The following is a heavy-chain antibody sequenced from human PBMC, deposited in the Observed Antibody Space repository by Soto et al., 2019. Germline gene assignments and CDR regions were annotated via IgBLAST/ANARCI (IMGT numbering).Heavy chain of an antibody. CDR3: AREGNPRYNWFDP. V-gene: IGHV3-30-3*01. CDR2: ISYDGSNK. CDR1: GFTFSSYA. D-gene: IGHD4-4*01. J-gene: IGHJ5*02. Sequence: QVQLVESGGGVVQPGRSLRLSCAASGFTFSSYAMHWVRQAPGKGLEGVAVISYDGSNKYYEESVKGRFTISRDNAKNTLYLQMNSLRAEDTAVYYCAREGNPRYNWFDPWGQGTLVTVSS.